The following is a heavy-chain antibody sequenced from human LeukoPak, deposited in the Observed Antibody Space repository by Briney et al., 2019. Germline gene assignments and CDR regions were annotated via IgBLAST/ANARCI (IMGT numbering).Heavy chain of an antibody. V-gene: IGHV4-38-2*02. CDR3: ARDFDGMDV. J-gene: IGHJ6*02. Sequence: SETLSLTCTISGYSISSGYYWGWIRQPPGKGLEWIGSIYHSGSTYYNPSLKSRVTISVDTSKNQFSLKLSSVTAADTAVYYCARDFDGMDVWGQGTTVTVSS. CDR1: GYSISSGYY. CDR2: IYHSGST.